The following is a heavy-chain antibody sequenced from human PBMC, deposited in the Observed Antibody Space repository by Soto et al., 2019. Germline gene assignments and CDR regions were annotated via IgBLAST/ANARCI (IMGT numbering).Heavy chain of an antibody. D-gene: IGHD6-19*01. V-gene: IGHV3-21*01. CDR1: GFTFSSYS. J-gene: IGHJ6*02. CDR2: ISSSSSYI. Sequence: PVGSLRLSCAASGFTFSSYSMNWVRQAPGKGLEWVSSISSSSSYIYYADSVKGRFTISRDNAKNSLYLQMNSLRAEDTAVYYCASIAVAATYYYYGMDVWGQGTTVTVSS. CDR3: ASIAVAATYYYYGMDV.